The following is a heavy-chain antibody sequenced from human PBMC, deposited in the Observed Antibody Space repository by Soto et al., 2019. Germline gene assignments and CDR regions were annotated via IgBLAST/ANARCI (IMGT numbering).Heavy chain of an antibody. V-gene: IGHV1-18*01. CDR3: ARDSHLVVVAATPNSLDY. J-gene: IGHJ4*02. CDR2: INAGNGNT. D-gene: IGHD2-15*01. Sequence: ASVKVSCKASGYTFTSYGISWVRQAPGQRLEWMGWINAGNGNTKYSQKFQGRFTITRDTSTSTAYMELRSLRSDDTAVYYCARDSHLVVVAATPNSLDYWGQGTLVTVSS. CDR1: GYTFTSYG.